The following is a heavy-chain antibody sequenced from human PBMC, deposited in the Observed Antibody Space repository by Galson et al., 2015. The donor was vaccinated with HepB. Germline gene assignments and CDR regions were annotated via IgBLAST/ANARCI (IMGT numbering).Heavy chain of an antibody. CDR2: IFYSGTS. D-gene: IGHD3-10*01. CDR1: GASVISGDHY. CDR3: ARAASDYYGSGSFLDS. J-gene: IGHJ4*02. Sequence: LSLTCAVSGASVISGDHYWSWIRQPPGKGLEWIGYIFYSGTSYYNPSLGSRVGISLDTSNNQFSLRLTSVTAADTAVYYCARAASDYYGSGSFLDSWGQGRLVTVSS. V-gene: IGHV4-30-4*01.